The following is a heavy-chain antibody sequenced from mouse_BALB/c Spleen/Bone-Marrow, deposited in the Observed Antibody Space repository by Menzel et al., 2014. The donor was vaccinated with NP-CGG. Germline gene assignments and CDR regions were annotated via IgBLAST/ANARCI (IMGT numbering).Heavy chain of an antibody. Sequence: EVQLQQSGPELEKPGASVKISCKASGHSFTGYNMNWVKRSHGKSLEWIGNIDPYYGTTTFNQKFKDKATLTVDKSSSTAYMQLKSLTSEDSAVYYCTRSRAYFRDWFAYWGQGTLVTVSA. CDR1: GHSFTGYN. V-gene: IGHV1-39*01. CDR3: TRSRAYFRDWFAY. J-gene: IGHJ3*01. CDR2: IDPYYGTT. D-gene: IGHD2-14*01.